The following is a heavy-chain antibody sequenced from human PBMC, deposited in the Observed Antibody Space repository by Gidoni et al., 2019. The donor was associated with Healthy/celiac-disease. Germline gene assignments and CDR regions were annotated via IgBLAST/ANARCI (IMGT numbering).Heavy chain of an antibody. D-gene: IGHD5-18*01. V-gene: IGHV4-4*07. CDR2: IYTSGST. CDR1: GGSIRSYY. Sequence: QVQLQESGPGLVKPSETLSLTCTVSGGSIRSYYWSWIRQPAGKGLEWIGRIYTSGSTNYNPSLKSRVTMSVDTSKNQFSLKLSSVTAADTAVYYCARDLGAGYPSPTVFDYWGQGTLVTVSS. J-gene: IGHJ4*02. CDR3: ARDLGAGYPSPTVFDY.